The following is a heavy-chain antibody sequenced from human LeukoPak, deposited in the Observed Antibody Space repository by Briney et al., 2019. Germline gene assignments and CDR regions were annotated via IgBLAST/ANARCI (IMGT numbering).Heavy chain of an antibody. CDR2: TYYSGST. J-gene: IGHJ5*02. CDR1: GGSISSYY. D-gene: IGHD1-26*01. CDR3: ARDVGVGAFDP. Sequence: SETLSLTCTVSGGSISSYYWSWIRQPPGKGLEWIGYTYYSGSTNYNPSLKSRVTISVDTSKNQFSLKLSSVTAADTAVYYCARDVGVGAFDPWGQGTLVTVSS. V-gene: IGHV4-59*01.